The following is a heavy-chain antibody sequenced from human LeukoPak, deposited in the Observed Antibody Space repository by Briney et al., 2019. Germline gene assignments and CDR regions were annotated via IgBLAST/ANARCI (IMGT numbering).Heavy chain of an antibody. J-gene: IGHJ4*02. V-gene: IGHV3-48*03. CDR2: ISSSGSTI. D-gene: IGHD3-22*01. Sequence: PGGSLRLSCAASGFTFSSYEMNWVRQAPGKGLEWVSYISSSGSTIYYADSVKGRFTISRDNSKNTLYLQMGSLRAEDMAVYYCARGSRNHYDYSGYYSYWGQGTLVTVSS. CDR3: ARGSRNHYDYSGYYSY. CDR1: GFTFSSYE.